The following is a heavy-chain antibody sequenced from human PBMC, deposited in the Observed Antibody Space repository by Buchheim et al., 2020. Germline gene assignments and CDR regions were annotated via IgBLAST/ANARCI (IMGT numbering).Heavy chain of an antibody. J-gene: IGHJ5*02. CDR2: MNPNSGNT. CDR1: GYTFTSYD. V-gene: IGHV1-8*01. D-gene: IGHD2-15*01. CDR3: ARGGLMSCSGGSCYPKRGWFDP. Sequence: QVQLVQSGAEVKKPGASVKVSCKASGYTFTSYDINWVRQATGQGLEWMGWMNPNSGNTGYAQKFQGRVTMTRNTSISTAYMELSSLRSEDTAVYYCARGGLMSCSGGSCYPKRGWFDPWGQGTL.